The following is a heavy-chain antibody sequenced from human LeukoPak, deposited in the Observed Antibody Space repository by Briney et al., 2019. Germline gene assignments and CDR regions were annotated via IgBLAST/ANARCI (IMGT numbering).Heavy chain of an antibody. D-gene: IGHD2-15*01. CDR3: ARDPGRWFFDY. Sequence: GASVKVSCKASGYTFTSYYMHWVRQAPGQGLEWMGKINPSGGSTSYAQKFQGRVTMTRDTSTSTVYMELSSLRSEDTAVYYCARDPGRWFFDYWGQGTLVTVSS. J-gene: IGHJ4*02. CDR2: INPSGGST. V-gene: IGHV1-46*01. CDR1: GYTFTSYY.